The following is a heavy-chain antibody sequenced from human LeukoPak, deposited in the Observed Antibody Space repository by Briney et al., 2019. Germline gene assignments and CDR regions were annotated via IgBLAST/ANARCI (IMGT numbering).Heavy chain of an antibody. CDR2: INHSGST. Sequence: SETLSLTCTVSGGSISGYYWSWIRQPPGKGLEWIGEINHSGSTNYNPSLKSRVTISVDTSKNQFSLKLSSVTAADTAVYYCARVSSDYSSGWLDYWGQGTLVTVSS. D-gene: IGHD6-19*01. CDR3: ARVSSDYSSGWLDY. V-gene: IGHV4-34*01. CDR1: GGSISGYY. J-gene: IGHJ4*02.